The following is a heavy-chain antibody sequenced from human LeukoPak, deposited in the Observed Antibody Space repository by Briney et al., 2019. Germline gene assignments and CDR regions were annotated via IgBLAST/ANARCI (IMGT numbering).Heavy chain of an antibody. D-gene: IGHD2/OR15-2a*01. CDR1: GGTFSSYA. Sequence: SVKVSCKASGGTFSSYAISWVRQAPGQGLEWMGGIIPIFGTANYAQKFQGRVTITADKSTSTAYMELSSLRSEDTAVYYCANAHFPVANWFDPWGQGTLVTVSS. CDR3: ANAHFPVANWFDP. CDR2: IIPIFGTA. J-gene: IGHJ5*02. V-gene: IGHV1-69*06.